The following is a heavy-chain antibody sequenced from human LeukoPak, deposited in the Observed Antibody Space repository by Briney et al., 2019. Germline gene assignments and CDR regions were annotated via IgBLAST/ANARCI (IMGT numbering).Heavy chain of an antibody. CDR2: IYYSGST. D-gene: IGHD3-22*01. Sequence: SETLSLTCTVSGGSISSSSYYWGWIRQPPGKGLEWIGSIYYSGSTYYNPSLKSRVTISVDTSKNQFSLKLSSVTAADTAVYYCARVQPYYYDSSGYYQHDAFDIWGQGTMVTVSS. CDR3: ARVQPYYYDSSGYYQHDAFDI. V-gene: IGHV4-39*07. J-gene: IGHJ3*02. CDR1: GGSISSSSYY.